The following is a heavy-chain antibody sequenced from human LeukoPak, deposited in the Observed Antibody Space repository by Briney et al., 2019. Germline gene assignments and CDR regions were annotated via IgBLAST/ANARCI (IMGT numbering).Heavy chain of an antibody. CDR3: ARDPYSGNYGNYYYYYMDV. V-gene: IGHV3-7*01. J-gene: IGHJ6*03. D-gene: IGHD1-26*01. Sequence: GSLRLSCAASGFPFSGRWMSWVRPAPGKGLEWVANIKPDGSEKNYVDSVKGRFTISRDNAKSSLYLQMNSLGPEDTAVYYCARDPYSGNYGNYYYYYMDVWGKGTTVTISS. CDR1: GFPFSGRW. CDR2: IKPDGSEK.